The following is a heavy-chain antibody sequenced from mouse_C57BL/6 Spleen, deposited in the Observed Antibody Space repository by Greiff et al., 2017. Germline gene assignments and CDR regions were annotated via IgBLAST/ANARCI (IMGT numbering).Heavy chain of an antibody. Sequence: EVQRVESGGGLVQPKGSLKLSCAASGFSFTTYAMNWVRQAPGKGLEWVARIRSTCNNYATYYADSVKDRFTISRDNSESMLYMQINNLKAEDTAMYYCVRPYDGDYDALDYWGQGTAVTVSS. D-gene: IGHD2-3*01. J-gene: IGHJ4*01. V-gene: IGHV10-1*01. CDR1: GFSFTTYA. CDR2: IRSTCNNYAT. CDR3: VRPYDGDYDALDY.